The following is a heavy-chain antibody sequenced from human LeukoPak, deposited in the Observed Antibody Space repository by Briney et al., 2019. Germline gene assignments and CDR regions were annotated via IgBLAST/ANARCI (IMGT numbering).Heavy chain of an antibody. CDR1: GFTFSTYA. Sequence: LSGGSLRLSCAASGFTFSTYAMSWVRQTPGKGLEWVSGISGSGGNTYHAYSVKGRFTISRDNSKNTLYLQMKSLRAEDTAVYYCARLAWLDRNFDYWGQGTLLTVSS. V-gene: IGHV3-23*01. CDR2: ISGSGGNT. CDR3: ARLAWLDRNFDY. D-gene: IGHD6-19*01. J-gene: IGHJ4*02.